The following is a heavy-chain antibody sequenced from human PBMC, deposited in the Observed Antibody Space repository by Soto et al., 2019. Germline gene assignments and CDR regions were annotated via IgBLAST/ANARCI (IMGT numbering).Heavy chain of an antibody. CDR1: GFSFGSHA. D-gene: IGHD3-3*01. V-gene: IGHV3-23*01. J-gene: IGHJ4*02. Sequence: GGSLRLSCAASGFSFGSHALSWVRQAPGKGLEWVSTISGSDGKTFYADAVKGRFSISRDTSQNTLYLQMNSLRADDTAIYYCARWSYLDYWGQGTRVTVSS. CDR3: ARWSYLDY. CDR2: ISGSDGKT.